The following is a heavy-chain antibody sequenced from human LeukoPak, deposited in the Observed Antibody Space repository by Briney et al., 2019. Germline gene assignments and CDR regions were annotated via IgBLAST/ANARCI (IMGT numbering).Heavy chain of an antibody. V-gene: IGHV1-69*05. CDR1: GGTFSSYA. CDR3: ASGDARGEQQLVPFDY. Sequence: GASVKVSCKASGGTFSSYAISWVRQAPGQGLEWMGGIIPIFGTANYAQKFQGRVTITTDESTSTAYMELSSLRSEDTAVYYCASGDARGEQQLVPFDYWGQGTLVTVSS. D-gene: IGHD6-13*01. CDR2: IIPIFGTA. J-gene: IGHJ4*02.